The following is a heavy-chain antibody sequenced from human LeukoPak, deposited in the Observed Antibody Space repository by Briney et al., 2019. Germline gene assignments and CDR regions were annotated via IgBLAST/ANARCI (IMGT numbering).Heavy chain of an antibody. D-gene: IGHD3-3*01. V-gene: IGHV3-9*01. J-gene: IGHJ3*02. CDR2: ISWKSGSI. Sequence: GRSLRLSCAASGFRFDAYAMHWVRQAPGKGLEWISGISWKSGSIDYADSVKGRFTISRDNAKNSMYLQMNSLRTEDTALYYCAKGWRFLEWVPGDDAFDIWGQGTMVTVSS. CDR1: GFRFDAYA. CDR3: AKGWRFLEWVPGDDAFDI.